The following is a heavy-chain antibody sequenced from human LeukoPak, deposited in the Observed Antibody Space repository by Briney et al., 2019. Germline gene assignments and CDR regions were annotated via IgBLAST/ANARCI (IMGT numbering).Heavy chain of an antibody. D-gene: IGHD3-10*01. Sequence: GASVKVSCKASGGTFSNYAISWVRQAPGQGLEWMGGIIPIFDTANYAQEFQGRVTITADESTSTAYMELSSLRSEDTAVYYCARELGDSSFDYWGQGTLVTVSS. CDR2: IIPIFDTA. V-gene: IGHV1-69*01. J-gene: IGHJ4*02. CDR3: ARELGDSSFDY. CDR1: GGTFSNYA.